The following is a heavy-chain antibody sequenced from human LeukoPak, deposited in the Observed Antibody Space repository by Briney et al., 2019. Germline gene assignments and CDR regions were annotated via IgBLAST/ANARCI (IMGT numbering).Heavy chain of an antibody. CDR3: AKWGFTYGFDY. Sequence: GSLRLSCAASGFTFSSSAMSWVRQAPWKGLEWVSAISGSGGSTYYADSVKGRLTISRDNSKNTLYLQMNSLRAEDTAVYYCAKWGFTYGFDYWGQGTLVTVSS. V-gene: IGHV3-23*01. CDR1: GFTFSSSA. CDR2: ISGSGGST. J-gene: IGHJ4*02. D-gene: IGHD5-18*01.